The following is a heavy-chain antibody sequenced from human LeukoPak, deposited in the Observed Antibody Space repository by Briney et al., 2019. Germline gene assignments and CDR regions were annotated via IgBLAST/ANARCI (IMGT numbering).Heavy chain of an antibody. CDR1: GGSIISSSYY. CDR3: ARGDRWLQLYLPFDY. V-gene: IGHV4-39*07. J-gene: IGHJ4*02. CDR2: IYYSGST. D-gene: IGHD5-24*01. Sequence: SETLSFTCTVSGGSIISSSYYWGWIRRPPGKGLEWIGSIYYSGSTYYNPSLKSRVTISVDTSKNQFSLKLSSVTAADTAVYYCARGDRWLQLYLPFDYWGQGTLVTVSS.